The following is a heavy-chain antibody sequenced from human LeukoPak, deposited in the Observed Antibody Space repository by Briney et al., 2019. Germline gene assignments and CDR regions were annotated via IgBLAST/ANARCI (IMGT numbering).Heavy chain of an antibody. V-gene: IGHV4-34*01. CDR1: GGSFSGYY. CDR2: INHSGST. Sequence: PSETLSLTCAVYGGSFSGYYWSWIRQPPGKGLEWIGEINHSGSTNYNPSLKSRVTISVDTSKNQFSLKLSSVTAADTAVYYCASIPKSGYFQHWGQGTLVTVSS. CDR3: ASIPKSGYFQH. D-gene: IGHD2-2*02. J-gene: IGHJ1*01.